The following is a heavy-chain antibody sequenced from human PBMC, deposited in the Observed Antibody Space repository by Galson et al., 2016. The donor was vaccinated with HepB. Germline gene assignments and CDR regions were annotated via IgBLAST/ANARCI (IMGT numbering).Heavy chain of an antibody. CDR2: IHPGESDS. J-gene: IGHJ2*01. CDR1: GYIFTDYR. CDR3: ARRGYGSWYFDL. V-gene: IGHV5-51*01. Sequence: QSGAEVKKPGESLKISCQGSGYIFTDYRIGWVRQMPGRGLEWVGIIHPGESDSRYSPSFQGQVTIPADKSINTAYLQWSSLKASDTAVFYCARRGYGSWYFDLWGRGTVLTVSS. D-gene: IGHD4-17*01.